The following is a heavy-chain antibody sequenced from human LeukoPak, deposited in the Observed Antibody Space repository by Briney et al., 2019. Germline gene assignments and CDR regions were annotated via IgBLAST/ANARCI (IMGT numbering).Heavy chain of an antibody. CDR1: GYTFTGYY. CDR3: ARVLGCSSTSCTDY. V-gene: IGHV1-2*02. D-gene: IGHD2-2*01. J-gene: IGHJ4*02. Sequence: ASVKVSCKASGYTFTGYYIHWVRQAPGQGLEWMGWINPDSGGTNYAQKFQGRVTMTRDTSISTAYMELSRLRSDDTAVYYCARVLGCSSTSCTDYWGQGTLVTVSS. CDR2: INPDSGGT.